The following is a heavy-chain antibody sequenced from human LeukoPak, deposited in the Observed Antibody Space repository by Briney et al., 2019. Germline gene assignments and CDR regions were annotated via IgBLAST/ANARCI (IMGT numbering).Heavy chain of an antibody. Sequence: GASVKVSCNASGYTFTGYYMHWARQAPGQGLEWMGIINPSGGSTSYAQKFQGRVTMTRDMSTSTVYMELSSLRSEDTAVYYCAATRVKWIHLWLPPFDYWGQGTLVTVSS. D-gene: IGHD5-18*01. CDR3: AATRVKWIHLWLPPFDY. V-gene: IGHV1-46*01. J-gene: IGHJ4*02. CDR2: INPSGGST. CDR1: GYTFTGYY.